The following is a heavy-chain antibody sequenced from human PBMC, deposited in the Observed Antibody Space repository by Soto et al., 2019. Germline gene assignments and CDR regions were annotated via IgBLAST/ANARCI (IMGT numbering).Heavy chain of an antibody. J-gene: IGHJ6*02. D-gene: IGHD3-16*01. CDR1: GFTFGDYA. V-gene: IGHV3-49*03. CDR2: IRSKAYGGTT. CDR3: SKWGKQYYYYGMDV. Sequence: GGSLRLSCTASGFTFGDYAMSWFRQAPGKGLEWVGFIRSKAYGGTTEYAASVKGRFTISRDDSKSIAYLQMNSLKTEDTAVYYCSKWGKQYYYYGMDVWGQGTTVTVSS.